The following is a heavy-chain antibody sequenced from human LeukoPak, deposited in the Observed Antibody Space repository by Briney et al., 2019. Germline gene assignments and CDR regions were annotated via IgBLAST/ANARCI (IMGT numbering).Heavy chain of an antibody. CDR2: ISTSSSII. CDR1: GFTFSTYG. Sequence: PGGSLRLSCTASGFTFSTYGMHWVRQAPGKGLEWVSYISTSSSIIYYADSVKGRFTISRDTAKSSLYLQMNSLRAEDTAVYYCARAGGSTVSHSDYWGQGTLVTVSS. V-gene: IGHV3-48*01. CDR3: ARAGGSTVSHSDY. J-gene: IGHJ4*02. D-gene: IGHD4-17*01.